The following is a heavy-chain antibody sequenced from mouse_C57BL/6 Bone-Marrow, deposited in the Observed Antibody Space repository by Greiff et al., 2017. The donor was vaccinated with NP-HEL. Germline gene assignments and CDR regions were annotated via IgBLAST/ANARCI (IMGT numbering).Heavy chain of an antibody. CDR1: GYTFTDYY. Sequence: EVQLQQSGPELVKPGASVKISCKASGYTFTDYYMNWVKQSHGKSLEWIGDINPNNGGTSYNQKFKGKATLTVDKSSSTAYMELRSLTSEDSAVYYCASRGWDCDYWGQGTTLTVSS. J-gene: IGHJ2*01. D-gene: IGHD3-2*02. V-gene: IGHV1-26*01. CDR3: ASRGWDCDY. CDR2: INPNNGGT.